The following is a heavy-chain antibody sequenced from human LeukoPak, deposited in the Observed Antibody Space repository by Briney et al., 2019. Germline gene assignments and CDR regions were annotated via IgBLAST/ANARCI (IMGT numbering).Heavy chain of an antibody. Sequence: ASVKVSCKASGYTFTGYYMHWVRQAPGHGLEWMGWISTFNGHTNYAQSRQDRVTITTDTSTSTVYMELSSLISDDTAVYYCARVDTVNYYYYMDVWGKGTPVTVSS. J-gene: IGHJ6*03. D-gene: IGHD5-18*01. CDR2: ISTFNGHT. CDR1: GYTFTGYY. V-gene: IGHV1-18*04. CDR3: ARVDTVNYYYYMDV.